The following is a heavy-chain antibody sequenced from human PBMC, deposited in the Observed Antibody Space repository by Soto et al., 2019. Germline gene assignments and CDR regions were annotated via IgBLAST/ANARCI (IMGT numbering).Heavy chain of an antibody. J-gene: IGHJ4*02. Sequence: PGGSLRLSCAASGFTFSNAWMSWVRQAPGKGLEWVGRIKSKTDGGTTDYAAPVKGRFTISRDDSKNTLYLQMNRLKTEDTAVDSCTTLYYAILTSSQSLDYGGQGTLVTVDS. CDR2: IKSKTDGGTT. V-gene: IGHV3-15*01. D-gene: IGHD3-9*01. CDR3: TTLYYAILTSSQSLDY. CDR1: GFTFSNAW.